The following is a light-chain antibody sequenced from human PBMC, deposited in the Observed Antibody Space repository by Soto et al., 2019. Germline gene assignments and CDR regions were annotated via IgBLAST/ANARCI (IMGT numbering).Light chain of an antibody. CDR2: SNS. J-gene: IGLJ1*01. CDR3: AAWDDSLNGLYV. CDR1: RSKLGTNT. V-gene: IGLV1-44*01. Sequence: QSVLTLPPAATRPPGQRVPFSVSVCRSKLGTNTVNWFQQLPRSAPKLIIYSNSQRPSGVPDRFSGSKSGTSASLAISGLQSEDEADYYCAAWDDSLNGLYVFGTGTKVTVL.